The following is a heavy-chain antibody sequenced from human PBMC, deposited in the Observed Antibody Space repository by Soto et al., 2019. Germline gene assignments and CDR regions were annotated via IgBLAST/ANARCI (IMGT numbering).Heavy chain of an antibody. CDR2: IYYSGST. J-gene: IGHJ1*01. V-gene: IGHV4-31*03. CDR3: ARANHNGVAGQIFYFQH. CDR1: GGSISSVGYY. D-gene: IGHD6-19*01. Sequence: PSETLSLTCTVSGGSISSVGYYWSWIRQHPGKGLEWIGYIYYSGSTYYNPSLKSRVTISVDTSKNQFSLKLSSVTAADTAVYYCARANHNGVAGQIFYFQHWGQGTLVTVSS.